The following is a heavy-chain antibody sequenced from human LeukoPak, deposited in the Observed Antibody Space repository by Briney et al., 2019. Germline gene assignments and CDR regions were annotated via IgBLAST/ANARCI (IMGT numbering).Heavy chain of an antibody. D-gene: IGHD2-15*01. J-gene: IGHJ4*02. V-gene: IGHV4-34*01. CDR3: ARVCRHIGYCSGGSCRNKYYFDY. CDR1: GGSFNGYY. CDR2: VNHSGST. Sequence: SETLSLTCAVYGGSFNGYYWSWIRQPPGKGLEWIGEVNHSGSTNYNPSLKSRVTISVDTSKNQFSLKLSSVTAADTAVYYCARVCRHIGYCSGGSCRNKYYFDYWGQGTLVTVSS.